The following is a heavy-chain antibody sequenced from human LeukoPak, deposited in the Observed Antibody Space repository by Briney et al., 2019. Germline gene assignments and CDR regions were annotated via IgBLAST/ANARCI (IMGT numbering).Heavy chain of an antibody. V-gene: IGHV4-59*01. CDR2: IYYSGST. J-gene: IGHJ5*02. CDR1: GGSISSYY. CDR3: ARVRGRFDP. Sequence: SSEALSLTCTVSGGSISSYYWSWLRQPPGKGLEWIGYIYYSGSTNYNPSLKSRVTISVDTSKNQFSLKLSSVTAADTAVYYCARVRGRFDPWGQGTLVTVSS. D-gene: IGHD3-10*01.